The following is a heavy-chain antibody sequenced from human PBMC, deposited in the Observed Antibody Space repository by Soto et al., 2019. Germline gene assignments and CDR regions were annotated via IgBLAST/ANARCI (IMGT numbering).Heavy chain of an antibody. D-gene: IGHD2-2*01. J-gene: IGHJ6*03. CDR3: ARAPAPGYYYYYYMAV. Sequence: PWEPHKNRCKGAWGNRTSYCSRWVRQIPGKGLEWMGIIYPGDSDTRYSPSFQGQVTISADKSISTAYLQWSSLKASDTAMYYCARAPAPGYYYYYYMAVWGKGTTVTVSS. CDR1: WGNRTSYC. CDR2: IYPGDSDT. V-gene: IGHV5-51*01.